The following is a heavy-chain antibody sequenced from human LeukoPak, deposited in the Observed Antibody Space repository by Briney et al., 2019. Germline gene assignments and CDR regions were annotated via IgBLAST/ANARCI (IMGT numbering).Heavy chain of an antibody. D-gene: IGHD3-10*01. V-gene: IGHV1-69*13. Sequence: SVKVSCKASGGTFSSYAISWVRQAPGQGLEWMGGIIPIFGTANYAQKFQGRVTITADESTSTAYMELSSLRAEDTALYYCAKGIYGSGTYVDAFDIWGQGTMVTVSS. CDR3: AKGIYGSGTYVDAFDI. CDR1: GGTFSSYA. J-gene: IGHJ3*02. CDR2: IIPIFGTA.